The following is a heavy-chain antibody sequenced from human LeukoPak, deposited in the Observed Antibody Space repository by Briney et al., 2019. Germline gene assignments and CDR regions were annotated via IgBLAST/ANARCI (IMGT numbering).Heavy chain of an antibody. Sequence: SETLSLTCTVYGYSISSGYYWGWIRQPPGKGLGWIGSIYHIGSTYYNPSLKGRVTISVDTSKNQLSLKLSSVTAADTAVYYCARSGWYWGQGTLVTVSS. CDR2: IYHIGST. D-gene: IGHD6-19*01. V-gene: IGHV4-38-2*02. CDR1: GYSISSGYY. J-gene: IGHJ4*02. CDR3: ARSGWY.